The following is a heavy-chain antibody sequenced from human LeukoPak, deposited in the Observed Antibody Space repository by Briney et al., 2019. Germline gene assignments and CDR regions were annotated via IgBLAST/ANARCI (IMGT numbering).Heavy chain of an antibody. CDR3: ARVSRYSSGWHDPSFDY. D-gene: IGHD6-19*01. V-gene: IGHV3-74*01. CDR1: GVTFGNNW. Sequence: GGSLRLSCAASGVTFGNNWMHWVRQGPGKGLVWISRINSDGGGAIYADSVKGRFTVSRDNAKNTLYLQMNSLRAEDTALYYCARVSRYSSGWHDPSFDYWGQGTLVTVSS. CDR2: INSDGGGA. J-gene: IGHJ4*02.